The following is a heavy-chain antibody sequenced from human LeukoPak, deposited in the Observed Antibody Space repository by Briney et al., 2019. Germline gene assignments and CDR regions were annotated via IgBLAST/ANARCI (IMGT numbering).Heavy chain of an antibody. Sequence: SETLSLTCAVYGGSFSGYYWSWIHQPPGKGLEWIGEINHSGSTNYNPSLKSRVTISVDTSKNQFSLKLSSVTAADTAVYYCARSCYDFWSGYCHYFDYWGQGTLVTVSS. V-gene: IGHV4-34*01. J-gene: IGHJ4*02. D-gene: IGHD3-3*01. CDR1: GGSFSGYY. CDR3: ARSCYDFWSGYCHYFDY. CDR2: INHSGST.